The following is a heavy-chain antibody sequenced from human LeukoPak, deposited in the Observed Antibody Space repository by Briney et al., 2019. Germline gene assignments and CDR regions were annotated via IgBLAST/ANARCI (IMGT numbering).Heavy chain of an antibody. V-gene: IGHV3-23*01. CDR2: ISGSGGST. D-gene: IGHD3-16*01. Sequence: PGGSLRLSCAASGFTFSSYAVSWVRQAPGKGLEWVSGISGSGGSTYYADSVKGRFTISRDNSKNTLYLQINGLTSEDTAVYPCARGIWETNSVAFDLWGQGTMVIVS. CDR3: ARGIWETNSVAFDL. CDR1: GFTFSSYA. J-gene: IGHJ3*01.